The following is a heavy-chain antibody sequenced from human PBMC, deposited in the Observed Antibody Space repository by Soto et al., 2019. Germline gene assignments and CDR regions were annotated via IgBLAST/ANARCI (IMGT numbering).Heavy chain of an antibody. D-gene: IGHD4-17*01. CDR3: ARHNFPERGSYYGDYWSFDY. V-gene: IGHV4-59*08. J-gene: IGHJ4*02. CDR1: GGSISSYY. Sequence: SETLSLTCTVSGGSISSYYWSWIRQPLGKRQKWIGYIYYSGSTNYNPSLKSRVTISVDTSKNQFSLKLSSVTAADTAVYYCARHNFPERGSYYGDYWSFDYWGQGTLVTVSS. CDR2: IYYSGST.